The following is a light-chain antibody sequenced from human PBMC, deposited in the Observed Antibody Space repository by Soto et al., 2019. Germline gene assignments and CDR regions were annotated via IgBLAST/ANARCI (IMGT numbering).Light chain of an antibody. V-gene: IGLV2-23*01. CDR1: SSDDGSYNL. Sequence: QSVLTQPASVSGSPGQSITISCTGTSSDDGSYNLVSWYQQHPGKAPQLMIYEGTKRPSGVSNRFSGSKSGNTASLTISSLQAEDEADYYCCSYAVSSTYVFGTGTKLTVL. J-gene: IGLJ1*01. CDR3: CSYAVSSTYV. CDR2: EGT.